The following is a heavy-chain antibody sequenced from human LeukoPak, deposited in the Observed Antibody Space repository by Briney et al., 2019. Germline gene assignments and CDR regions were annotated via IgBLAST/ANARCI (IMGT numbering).Heavy chain of an antibody. Sequence: SETLSLTCTVSGASISSYYWSWIRQPPGKGLEWVGYISYSGSTNCNPSLKSRVTISVDTSKNQFSLRLSSVTAADTAVYYCARVDMVGASEFDYWGQGTLVTVSS. CDR1: GASISSYY. V-gene: IGHV4-59*01. CDR3: ARVDMVGASEFDY. J-gene: IGHJ4*02. CDR2: ISYSGST. D-gene: IGHD1-26*01.